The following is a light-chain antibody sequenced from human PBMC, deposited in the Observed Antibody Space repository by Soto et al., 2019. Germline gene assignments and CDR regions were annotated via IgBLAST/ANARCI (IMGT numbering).Light chain of an antibody. CDR2: DAS. J-gene: IGKJ4*01. CDR3: QQRSDWHT. CDR1: QSVSSY. V-gene: IGKV3-11*01. Sequence: EIVLTQSPATLSLSPGERATLSCRASQSVSSYLAWYQQKPGQAPRLLIYDASNRATGIPARFSGSGSGTDFTLTISSLEPEDFAVYYCQQRSDWHTFGGGTKV.